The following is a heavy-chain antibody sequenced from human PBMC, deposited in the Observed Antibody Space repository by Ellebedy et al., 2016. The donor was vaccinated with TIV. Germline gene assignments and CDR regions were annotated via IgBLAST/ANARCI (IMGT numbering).Heavy chain of an antibody. CDR2: INQGGSET. CDR3: ASAARGSGAYESF. CDR1: GFTFSRFW. J-gene: IGHJ4*02. Sequence: PGGSLRLSCAASGFTFSRFWMAWVRQAPGKGLEWVATINQGGSETYYVDPVKGRFTISRDNSKNSLYLQMNSLRADDTALYYCASAARGSGAYESFWGQGTLVTVSS. D-gene: IGHD5-12*01. V-gene: IGHV3-7*01.